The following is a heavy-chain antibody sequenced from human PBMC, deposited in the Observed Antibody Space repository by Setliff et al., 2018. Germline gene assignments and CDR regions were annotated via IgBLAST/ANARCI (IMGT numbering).Heavy chain of an antibody. CDR2: IWDDGGNK. D-gene: IGHD2-15*01. V-gene: IGHV3-33*08. Sequence: GGSLRLSCAASGFTFSTYRTHWVRQAPGKGLEWVAVIWDDGGNKYHADSVKGRFTISRDNSKNTLYLQMNSLRPGDTAVYYCARTCSGSGCYAGLESWGQGTPVTVSS. J-gene: IGHJ4*02. CDR1: GFTFSTYR. CDR3: ARTCSGSGCYAGLES.